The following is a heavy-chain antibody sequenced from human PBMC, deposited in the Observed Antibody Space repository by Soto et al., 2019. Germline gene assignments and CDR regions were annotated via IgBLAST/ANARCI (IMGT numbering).Heavy chain of an antibody. V-gene: IGHV1-69*13. D-gene: IGHD5-18*01. CDR3: ARDPRGYSYGYHY. CDR2: IIPIFGTA. Sequence: ASVKVSCKASGGTFSSYAISWVRQAPGQGLEWMGGIIPIFGTANYAQKFQGRVTITADESTSTAYMELSSLRSEDTAVYYCARDPRGYSYGYHYWGQGTLVTLSS. CDR1: GGTFSSYA. J-gene: IGHJ4*02.